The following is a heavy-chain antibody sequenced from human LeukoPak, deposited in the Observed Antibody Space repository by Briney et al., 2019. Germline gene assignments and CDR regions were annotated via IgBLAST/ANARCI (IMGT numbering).Heavy chain of an antibody. CDR1: GYTFTSYD. V-gene: IGHV1-18*01. CDR2: ISAYNGNT. Sequence: ASVKVSCKASGYTFTSYDINWVRQATGQGLEWMGWISAYNGNTNYAQKLQGRVTMTTDTSTSTAYMELRSLRSEDTAVYYCARVAYYYDSAGLYLNYFYGMDVWGQGTTVTVSS. J-gene: IGHJ6*02. D-gene: IGHD3-22*01. CDR3: ARVAYYYDSAGLYLNYFYGMDV.